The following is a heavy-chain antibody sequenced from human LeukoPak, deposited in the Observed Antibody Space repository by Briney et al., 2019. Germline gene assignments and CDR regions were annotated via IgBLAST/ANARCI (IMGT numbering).Heavy chain of an antibody. D-gene: IGHD3-10*01. CDR3: ARGPVDGSGSSPYWYFDL. Sequence: PGGSLRLSCAASGFTFSSYWMHWVRQAPGKGLVWVSRINSDGSSTSYADSVKGRFTISRDNAKNTLYLQMNSLRAEDTAVYYCARGPVDGSGSSPYWYFDLWGRGTLVTVSS. CDR1: GFTFSSYW. J-gene: IGHJ2*01. CDR2: INSDGSST. V-gene: IGHV3-74*01.